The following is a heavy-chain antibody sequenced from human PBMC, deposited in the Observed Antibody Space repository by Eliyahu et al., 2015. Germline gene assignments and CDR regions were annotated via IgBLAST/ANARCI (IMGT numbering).Heavy chain of an antibody. J-gene: IGHJ4*02. CDR1: XGSFRTSX. V-gene: IGHV1-69*01. CDR3: ATSDLGYCSSASCYRTFDF. D-gene: IGHD2-2*02. Sequence: QVQLVQSGAEVKNPASSVKVSCEAXXGSFRTSXXSWIRQAPGQGLEWMGGTIXIFGTTNYAEKFQGRVTITADESTSTAYMELTSLTSEDTALYYCATSDLGYCSSASCYRTFDFWGQGTLVTVSS. CDR2: TIXIFGTT.